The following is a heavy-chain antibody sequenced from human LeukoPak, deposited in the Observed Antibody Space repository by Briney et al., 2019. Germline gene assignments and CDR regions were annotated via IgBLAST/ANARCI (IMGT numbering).Heavy chain of an antibody. CDR3: ASPGGIVGATNGDDAFDI. Sequence: ASVKVSCKASGGTFSSYAISWVRQAPGQGLEWMGIINPSGGSTNYAQNFQGRVTMTRDTSTSTVYMELSSLRSEDTAVYYCASPGGIVGATNGDDAFDIWGQGTMVTVSS. CDR1: GGTFSSYA. CDR2: INPSGGST. V-gene: IGHV1-46*01. D-gene: IGHD1-26*01. J-gene: IGHJ3*02.